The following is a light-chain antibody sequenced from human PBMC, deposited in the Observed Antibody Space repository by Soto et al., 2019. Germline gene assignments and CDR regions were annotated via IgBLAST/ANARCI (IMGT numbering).Light chain of an antibody. CDR3: QHYFTTPIT. Sequence: EIVMTQSPDSLAVSLGERATFNCKSSQSILHTSNGMNYLAWXQQXXXXPXXXLXXWXSXRXSGVPDRFSGSGSGTDFTLTISSLQAEDVAVYYCQHYFTTPITFGGGTKVDIK. J-gene: IGKJ4*01. V-gene: IGKV4-1*01. CDR2: WXS. CDR1: QSILHTSNGMNY.